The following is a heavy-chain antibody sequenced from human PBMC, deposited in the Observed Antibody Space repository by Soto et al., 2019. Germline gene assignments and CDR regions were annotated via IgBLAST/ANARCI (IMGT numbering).Heavy chain of an antibody. CDR1: GCSISSSY. Sequence: SETLSLTCTVSGCSISSSYWSWIRQPPGKGLEWIGYIHYTGSPNYNPSLKSRVTISVDTSKNQFSLRLTSVTAADTAVYYCSTLRSYAASFHIWGQGTLVTVSS. V-gene: IGHV4-59*01. CDR2: IHYTGSP. CDR3: STLRSYAASFHI. D-gene: IGHD1-26*01. J-gene: IGHJ3*02.